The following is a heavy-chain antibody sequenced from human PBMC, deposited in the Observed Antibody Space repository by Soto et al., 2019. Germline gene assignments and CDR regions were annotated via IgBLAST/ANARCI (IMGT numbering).Heavy chain of an antibody. CDR1: GFSFSSYA. V-gene: IGHV3-33*05. CDR2: ISDAGGEV. Sequence: QEHLVESGGGVAQRGGSLRLSCEASGFSFSSYAMHWVRQAPGKGLGWVAVISDAGGEVHYADSVKDRFTISRDNAKDTLFLQMDGLRGDDTAVFYCARGRRVGLAATLDSWGQGTLVTVSS. CDR3: ARGRRVGLAATLDS. J-gene: IGHJ4*02. D-gene: IGHD2-15*01.